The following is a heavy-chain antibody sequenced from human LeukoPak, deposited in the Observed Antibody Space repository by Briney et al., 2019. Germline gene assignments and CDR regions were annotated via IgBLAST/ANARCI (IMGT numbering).Heavy chain of an antibody. CDR2: ISSSSSYI. CDR3: ARGSITMIPMDV. Sequence: TGGSLRLSCAASGFTFSSYSMNWVRQAPGKGLEWVSSISSSSSYIYYADSVKGRFTISRDNAKNSLYLQMNSLRAEDAAVYYCARGSITMIPMDVWGKGTTVTISS. CDR1: GFTFSSYS. J-gene: IGHJ6*03. D-gene: IGHD3-22*01. V-gene: IGHV3-21*01.